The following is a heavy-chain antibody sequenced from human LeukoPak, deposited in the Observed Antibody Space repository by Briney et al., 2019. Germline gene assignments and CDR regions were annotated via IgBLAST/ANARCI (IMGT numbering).Heavy chain of an antibody. V-gene: IGHV4-61*02. Sequence: TSETLSLTCTVSGGSISSGSYYWSWIRQPAGKGLEWIGRIYTSGSTNYNPSLKSRVTISVDTSKNQFSLKLSSVTAADTAVYYCAREKGWELHNYYYGMDVWGQGTTVTVSS. CDR1: GGSISSGSYY. J-gene: IGHJ6*02. D-gene: IGHD1-26*01. CDR3: AREKGWELHNYYYGMDV. CDR2: IYTSGST.